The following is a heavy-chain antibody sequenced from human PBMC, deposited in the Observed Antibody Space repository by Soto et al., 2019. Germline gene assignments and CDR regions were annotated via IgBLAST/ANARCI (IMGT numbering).Heavy chain of an antibody. V-gene: IGHV4-39*01. CDR2: IYYSGST. J-gene: IGHJ5*02. CDR3: ARRVVVVGNNWFDP. Sequence: SETLSLTCTVSGGSISSSSYYWGWIRQPPGKGLEWIGSIYYSGSTYYNPSLKSRVTISVDTSKNQFSLKLSSVTAADTAVYYCARRVVVVGNNWFDPWGQGTLVTVSS. D-gene: IGHD2-15*01. CDR1: GGSISSSSYY.